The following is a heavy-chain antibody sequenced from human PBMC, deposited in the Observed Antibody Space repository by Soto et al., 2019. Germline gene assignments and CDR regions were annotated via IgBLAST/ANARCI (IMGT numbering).Heavy chain of an antibody. CDR1: GYTFTSYD. J-gene: IGHJ4*02. D-gene: IGHD6-13*01. Sequence: QVQLVQSGAEVKKPGASVKVSCKASGYTFTSYDINWVRQATGQGLEWMGWMNPNSGNTGYAQKFQGRVTMTRNTCISTAYMELSSLRSEDTAVYYCARGDFTLYSSSWYASHWGQGTLVTVSS. V-gene: IGHV1-8*01. CDR3: ARGDFTLYSSSWYASH. CDR2: MNPNSGNT.